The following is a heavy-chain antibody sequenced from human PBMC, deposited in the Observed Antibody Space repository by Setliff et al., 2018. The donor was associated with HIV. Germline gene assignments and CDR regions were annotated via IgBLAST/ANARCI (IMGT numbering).Heavy chain of an antibody. CDR1: GGSISSSSYY. V-gene: IGHV4-39*01. CDR3: VNPSGAMGDFDS. CDR2: IYYSGST. J-gene: IGHJ4*02. Sequence: PSETLSLTCTVSGGSISSSSYYWGWIRQPPGKGLEWIGSIYYSGSTYYNPSLKSRVTISVDTSKNQFSLKLSSVTAADTAVYYCVNPSGAMGDFDSWGQGTLVTVSS. D-gene: IGHD3-16*01.